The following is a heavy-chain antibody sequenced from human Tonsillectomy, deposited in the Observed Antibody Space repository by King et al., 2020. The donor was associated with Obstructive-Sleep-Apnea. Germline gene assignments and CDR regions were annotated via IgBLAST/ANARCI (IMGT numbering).Heavy chain of an antibody. J-gene: IGHJ6*02. CDR2: IRSKAYGGTT. D-gene: IGHD3-10*01. Sequence: VQLVESGGGLVQPGRSLRLSCTASGFTFGDYAMSWFRQAPGKGLEWVGFIRSKAYGGTTEYAASVKGRFTISRDDSKSIAYLQMNSLKTEDTAVYYCTRSLWFGNQIGQTGAREPWSTSPQWYYYYYGMDVWGQGTTVTVSS. V-gene: IGHV3-49*03. CDR3: TRSLWFGNQIGQTGAREPWSTSPQWYYYYYGMDV. CDR1: GFTFGDYA.